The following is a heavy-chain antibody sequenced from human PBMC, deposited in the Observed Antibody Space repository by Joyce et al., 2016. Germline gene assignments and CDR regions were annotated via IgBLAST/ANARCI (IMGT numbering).Heavy chain of an antibody. CDR3: ARPSYTNGIFDY. Sequence: EVQLVESGGGLVKPGGSLRLSCAASGFTFSSYSMSWVRQAPGKGLEWVSSLSSSSSYIKYTDSVKGRFTISRDNAKNSLYLQMNSLRVEDTAVYYCARPSYTNGIFDYWGQGTLVTVSS. D-gene: IGHD2-8*01. CDR2: LSSSSSYI. CDR1: GFTFSSYS. J-gene: IGHJ4*02. V-gene: IGHV3-21*01.